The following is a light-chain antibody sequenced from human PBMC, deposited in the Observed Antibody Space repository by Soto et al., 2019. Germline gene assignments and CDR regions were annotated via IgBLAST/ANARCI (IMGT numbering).Light chain of an antibody. CDR2: GAA. V-gene: IGKV3-20*01. CDR3: QQYGRSPI. Sequence: FVLTQSPGTLSLSPGAMATLSCRASQSLTNTDLAWYQQRPGQPPRLLIFGAAVRATGIPDRFSGSGSGTDFTLTISRLEPEDFAVYFCQQYGRSPIFGGGTKVDIK. CDR1: QSLTNTD. J-gene: IGKJ4*01.